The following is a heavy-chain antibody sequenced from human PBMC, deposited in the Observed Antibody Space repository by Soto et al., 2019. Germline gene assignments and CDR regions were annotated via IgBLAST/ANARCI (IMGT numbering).Heavy chain of an antibody. Sequence: GGSLRLSCAASGFTFSSYAMSWVRQAPGKGLEWVSAISGSGGSTYYADSVKGRFTISRDNSKNTLYLQMNSLRAEDTAVYYCAKGAYDFWSGYSVCGRHDAFDIWGQGTMVTVSS. J-gene: IGHJ3*02. V-gene: IGHV3-23*01. CDR3: AKGAYDFWSGYSVCGRHDAFDI. CDR2: ISGSGGST. D-gene: IGHD3-3*01. CDR1: GFTFSSYA.